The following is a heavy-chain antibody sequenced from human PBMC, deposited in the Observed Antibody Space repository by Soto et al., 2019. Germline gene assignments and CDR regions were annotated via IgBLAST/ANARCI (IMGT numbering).Heavy chain of an antibody. J-gene: IGHJ3*02. D-gene: IGHD3-3*01. CDR2: IYYSGST. CDR1: SGSMSGYY. V-gene: IGHV4-59*01. CDR3: ARAGDYDFWSGYSNDAFDI. Sequence: SETLSLTXTVSSGSMSGYYWNWIRQPPGKGLEWIGYIYYSGSTNYNPSLKSRVTISVDTSKNQFSLKLSSVTAADTAVYYCARAGDYDFWSGYSNDAFDIWGQGTMVTVSS.